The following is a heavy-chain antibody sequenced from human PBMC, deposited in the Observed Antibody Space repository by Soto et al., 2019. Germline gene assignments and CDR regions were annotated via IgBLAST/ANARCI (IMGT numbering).Heavy chain of an antibody. J-gene: IGHJ5*02. Sequence: LSLTCTVSGGSISSGGYYWSWIRQHPGKGLEWIGYIYYSGSTYYNPSLKGRVTISVDTSKNQFSLKLSSVTAADTAVYYCARFFGEYSSSWYWFDPWGQGTLVTVSS. CDR2: IYYSGST. CDR3: ARFFGEYSSSWYWFDP. CDR1: GGSISSGGYY. V-gene: IGHV4-31*03. D-gene: IGHD6-13*01.